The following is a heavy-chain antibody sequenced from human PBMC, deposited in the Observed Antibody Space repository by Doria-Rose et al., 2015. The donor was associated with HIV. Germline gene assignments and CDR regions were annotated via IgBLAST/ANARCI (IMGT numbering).Heavy chain of an antibody. V-gene: IGHV4-30-4*01. J-gene: IGHJ5*01. CDR2: IYYSGST. CDR3: ARWVRSTREGFDS. Sequence: QVQLQESGPGLVKPSQTLSLRCTVSGSSISTADYYWSWIRQPPGKGLEWIGYIYYSGSTYYNPSLKSRVTISLDMSRNQFSLKMNSMTAADTAMYFGARWVRSTREGFDSWGQGMVVAVSS. CDR1: GSSISTADYY. D-gene: IGHD1-26*01.